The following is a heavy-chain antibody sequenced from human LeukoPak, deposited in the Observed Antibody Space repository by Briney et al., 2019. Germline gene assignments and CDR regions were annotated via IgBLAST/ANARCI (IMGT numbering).Heavy chain of an antibody. J-gene: IGHJ6*02. D-gene: IGHD1-26*01. CDR1: GFIFHEHA. CDR3: AKDISGSYSNMSHYYGMDV. V-gene: IGHV3-9*01. CDR2: ISWDSGSI. Sequence: GGSLRLSCAVSGFIFHEHAMHWVRQAPGKGLEWVSGISWDSGSIGYADSVKGRFTISRDNAKNSLFLQMDSLRGDDTALYYCAKDISGSYSNMSHYYGMDVWGQGTPVTVSS.